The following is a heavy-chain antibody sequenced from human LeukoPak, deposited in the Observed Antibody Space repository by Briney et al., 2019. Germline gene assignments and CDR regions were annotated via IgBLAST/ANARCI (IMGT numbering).Heavy chain of an antibody. CDR2: IYYSVTS. CDR1: GGSFSGYY. J-gene: IGHJ4*02. V-gene: IGHV4-59*01. CDR3: ARGSGGDGSGSL. D-gene: IGHD3-10*01. Sequence: PSETLSLTCAVYGGSFSGYYWSWIRQPPGRGREWIGYIYYSVTSDYNPSLKRRVTMSVDMSTNQISLKLSSVTAADTAVYYCARGSGGDGSGSLWGQGTLVTVSS.